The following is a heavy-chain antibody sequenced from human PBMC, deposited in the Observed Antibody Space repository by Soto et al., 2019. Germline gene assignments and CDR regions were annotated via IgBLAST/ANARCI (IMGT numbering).Heavy chain of an antibody. V-gene: IGHV4-39*01. D-gene: IGHD3-3*01. J-gene: IGHJ3*02. CDR1: GCSITTNSDY. CDR2: IFYSGST. Sequence: SETLSLTCSVSGCSITTNSDYWAWIRQPPGKGLEWIGSIFYSGSTYYQSSLRSRVTISVAPSKNPFSLKLSSVTAADTAVYYCARHEIRFLEWLLHPDALDIWGQGTMVTVSS. CDR3: ARHEIRFLEWLLHPDALDI.